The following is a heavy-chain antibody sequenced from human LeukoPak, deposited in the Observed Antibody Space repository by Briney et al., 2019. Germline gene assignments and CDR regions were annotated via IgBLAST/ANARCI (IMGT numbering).Heavy chain of an antibody. CDR2: INHSGST. J-gene: IGHJ4*02. CDR3: ARVDYGDYAAVDY. V-gene: IGHV4-34*01. D-gene: IGHD4-17*01. Sequence: SETLSLTCAVYGGSFSGYYWSWIRQPPGKGLEWIGEINHSGSTNYNPSLKSRVTISVDTSKKQFSLKLSSVTAADTAVYYCARVDYGDYAAVDYWGQGTLVTVSS. CDR1: GGSFSGYY.